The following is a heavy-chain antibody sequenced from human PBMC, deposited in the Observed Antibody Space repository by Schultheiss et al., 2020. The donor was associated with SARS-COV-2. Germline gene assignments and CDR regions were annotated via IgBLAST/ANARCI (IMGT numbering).Heavy chain of an antibody. CDR3: AREGGTVTTSPNYYYGMDV. V-gene: IGHV1-8*02. Sequence: ASVKVSCKASGYTFTGYYMHWVRQAPGQGLEWMGWINPNSGNTGYAQKFQGRVTMTRNTSISTAYMELSSLRSEDTAVYYCAREGGTVTTSPNYYYGMDVWGQGTTVTVSS. D-gene: IGHD4-17*01. CDR1: GYTFTGYY. CDR2: INPNSGNT. J-gene: IGHJ6*02.